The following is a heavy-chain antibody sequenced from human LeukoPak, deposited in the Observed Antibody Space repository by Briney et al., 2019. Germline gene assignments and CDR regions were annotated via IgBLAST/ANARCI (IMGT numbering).Heavy chain of an antibody. CDR2: ISYDGNNK. CDR3: ARDDTIGAKYYHGLDV. Sequence: GRSLRLSCAASGFTFSSYNMDCVRQAPGKGLEWVSLISYDGNNKYYADSVKGRFTISRDNSKKTLYLQMNGLRVEDTAVYYCARDDTIGAKYYHGLDVWGQGTTVTVSS. D-gene: IGHD3-10*01. V-gene: IGHV3-30-3*01. J-gene: IGHJ6*02. CDR1: GFTFSSYN.